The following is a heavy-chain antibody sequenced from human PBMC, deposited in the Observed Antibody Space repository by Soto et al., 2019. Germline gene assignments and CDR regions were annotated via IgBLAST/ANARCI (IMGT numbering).Heavy chain of an antibody. CDR2: IYHSGST. J-gene: IGHJ4*02. D-gene: IGHD3-10*01. CDR3: ARGGSGSYSTEFDC. V-gene: IGHV4-30-2*01. Sequence: PSETLSLTCAVSGGSISSGGYSWSWIRQPPGKGLEWIGYIYHSGSTYYNPSLKSRVTISVDRSKNQFSLKLSSVTAADTAVYYCARGGSGSYSTEFDCWGQGTLVTVSS. CDR1: GGSISSGGYS.